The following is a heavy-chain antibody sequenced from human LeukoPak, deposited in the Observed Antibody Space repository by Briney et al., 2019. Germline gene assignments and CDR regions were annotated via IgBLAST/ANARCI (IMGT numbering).Heavy chain of an antibody. V-gene: IGHV3-7*01. CDR2: IKQDGSEK. J-gene: IGHJ4*02. CDR3: ARDPDFWSGHDFDY. Sequence: PGGSLRLSCAASGFTFSSYWMSWVRQAPGKGLEWVANIKQDGSEKYYVDSVKGRFTISRDNAKNSLYLQMNSLRAEDTAVYYCARDPDFWSGHDFDYWGQGTLVTVSS. D-gene: IGHD3-3*01. CDR1: GFTFSSYW.